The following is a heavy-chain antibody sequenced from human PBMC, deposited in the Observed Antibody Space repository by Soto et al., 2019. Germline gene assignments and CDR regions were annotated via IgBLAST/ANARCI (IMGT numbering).Heavy chain of an antibody. V-gene: IGHV3-23*01. CDR1: GFTFTSYA. CDR2: ISGSGGTT. Sequence: GGSLRLSCAASGFTFTSYAMSWVRQAPGKGLDWVSTISGSGGTTYYADSVKGRFTISRDNSKNTLYLQMNSLRAEDTAVYYCAKDQYSGSPGKPDYWGQGTLVTVSS. CDR3: AKDQYSGSPGKPDY. J-gene: IGHJ4*02. D-gene: IGHD1-26*01.